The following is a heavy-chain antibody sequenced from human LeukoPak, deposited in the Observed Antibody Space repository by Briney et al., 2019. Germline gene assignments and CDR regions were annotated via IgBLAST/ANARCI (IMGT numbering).Heavy chain of an antibody. CDR1: GYSISSGYY. CDR2: IYHSGST. V-gene: IGHV4-38-2*02. CDR3: ARVGYYDSSGYHYFDY. D-gene: IGHD3-22*01. J-gene: IGHJ4*02. Sequence: PSETLSLTCTVSGYSISSGYYWGWIRQPPGKGLEWIGSIYHSGSTYYNPSLKSRVTISVDTSKNQFSLKLSSVTAADTAVYYCARVGYYDSSGYHYFDYWGQGTLVTVSS.